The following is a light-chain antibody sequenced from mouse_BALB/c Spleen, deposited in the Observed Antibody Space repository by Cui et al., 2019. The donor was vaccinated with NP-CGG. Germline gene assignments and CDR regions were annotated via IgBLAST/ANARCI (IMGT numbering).Light chain of an antibody. CDR1: TGAVTPSNY. Sequence: QAVVTQEAALPTSPRETVTTTSRPSTGAVTPSNYANCVHEEPDHLFTGRIVGTNNRLPGVPARFSGALLGDKTALAITGAQHEDEEIYFCALWYSNQWVFGGGTKLTVL. CDR3: ALWYSNQWV. V-gene: IGLV1*01. J-gene: IGLJ1*01. CDR2: GTN.